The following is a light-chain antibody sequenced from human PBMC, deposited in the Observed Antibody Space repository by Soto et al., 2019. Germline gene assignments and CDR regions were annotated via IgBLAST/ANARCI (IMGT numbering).Light chain of an antibody. CDR3: QQYESFPLT. V-gene: IGKV1-16*01. CDR1: QGINKF. J-gene: IGKJ4*01. CDR2: TAS. Sequence: DIQMTQSPSSVSASVGDSVTITCRASQGINKFLAWFQQKPGTAPKSLISTASRLQSGVPSRFSGSGSGTHFTLTINNLQPEDFATYYCQQYESFPLTFGGGTRVEIK.